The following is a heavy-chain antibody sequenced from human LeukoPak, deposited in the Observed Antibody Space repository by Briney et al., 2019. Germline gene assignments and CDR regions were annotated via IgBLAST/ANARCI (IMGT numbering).Heavy chain of an antibody. D-gene: IGHD6-13*01. CDR3: ARRGSSWYVY. Sequence: SETLSLTCAVYGGSFSGYYWGWIRQPPGKGLEWIGEINHSGSTNYNPSLKSRVTISVDTSKNQFSLKLSSVTAADTAVYYCARRGSSWYVYWGQGTLVTVSS. CDR2: INHSGST. V-gene: IGHV4-34*01. J-gene: IGHJ4*02. CDR1: GGSFSGYY.